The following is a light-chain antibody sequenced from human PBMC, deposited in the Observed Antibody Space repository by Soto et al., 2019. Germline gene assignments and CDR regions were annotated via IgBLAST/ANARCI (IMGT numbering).Light chain of an antibody. CDR2: GAS. CDR1: QIINTY. Sequence: DIQMTQSPSSLSASVEDRVTITCRASQIINTYLNWYQQKPGKPPKLLIFGASSLRSGVPSRFSGTGSGTDFTLTINSLQPDDFATYYCQQSYSSLYTFGQGTKLEIK. V-gene: IGKV1-39*01. CDR3: QQSYSSLYT. J-gene: IGKJ2*01.